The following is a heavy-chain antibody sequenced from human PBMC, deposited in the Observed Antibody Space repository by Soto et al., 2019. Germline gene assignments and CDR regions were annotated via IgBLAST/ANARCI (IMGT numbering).Heavy chain of an antibody. CDR3: AKDRGGITFFGVFALPGSPIYF. J-gene: IGHJ6*04. CDR1: GFTFSSYA. Sequence: GGSLRLSCAASGFTFSSYAMSWVRQAPGKGLEWVSAISGSGGSTYYADSVKGRFTISRDNSKNTLYLQMNSLRAEDTAVYYCAKDRGGITFFGVFALPGSPIYFWGKGTTVPVAS. CDR2: ISGSGGST. V-gene: IGHV3-23*01. D-gene: IGHD3-3*01.